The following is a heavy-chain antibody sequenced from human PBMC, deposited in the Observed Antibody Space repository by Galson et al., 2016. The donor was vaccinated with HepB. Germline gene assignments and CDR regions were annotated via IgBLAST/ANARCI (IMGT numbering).Heavy chain of an antibody. CDR3: AREGYSSGHCGAFDI. D-gene: IGHD6-19*01. J-gene: IGHJ3*02. V-gene: IGHV3-74*01. Sequence: SLRLSCAASGFTFSSYWMHWVRQAPGKGLVWVSRINSDGSSTSYADSVKGRFTISRDNSENTLYLQMNSLRADDTALYFCAREGYSSGHCGAFDIWGRGTVVAVSS. CDR2: INSDGSST. CDR1: GFTFSSYW.